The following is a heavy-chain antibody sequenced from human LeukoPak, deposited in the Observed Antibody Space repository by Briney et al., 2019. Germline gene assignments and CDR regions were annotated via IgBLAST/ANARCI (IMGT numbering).Heavy chain of an antibody. CDR2: INNEGTTT. J-gene: IGHJ4*02. Sequence: GGSLRLSCEASGLTFSKSWMHWVRQAPGKGLVWVSRINNEGTTTSYADPVKGRFSISRDNSKNTVYLQMNSLRVEDTAVYYCAKILRNLVPFDYWGQGNLVTVSS. CDR3: AKILRNLVPFDY. D-gene: IGHD6-6*01. V-gene: IGHV3-74*01. CDR1: GLTFSKSW.